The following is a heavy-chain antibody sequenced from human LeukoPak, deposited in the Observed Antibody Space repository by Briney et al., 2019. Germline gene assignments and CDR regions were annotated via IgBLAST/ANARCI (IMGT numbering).Heavy chain of an antibody. Sequence: SETLSLTCTVSGGSISSSSYYWGWIRQPPGKGLEWIGSIYYSGSTYYNPSLKSRVTISVDTSKNQFSLKLSSVTAADTAVYYCAREGEITMIVRGAFDIWGQGTMVTVSS. V-gene: IGHV4-39*07. CDR3: AREGEITMIVRGAFDI. CDR1: GGSISSSSYY. CDR2: IYYSGST. J-gene: IGHJ3*02. D-gene: IGHD3-22*01.